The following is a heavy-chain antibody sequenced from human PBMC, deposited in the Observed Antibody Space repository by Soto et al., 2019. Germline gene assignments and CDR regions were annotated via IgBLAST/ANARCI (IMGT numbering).Heavy chain of an antibody. V-gene: IGHV4-34*01. CDR1: GGSFSGYY. J-gene: IGHJ5*02. Sequence: SETLSLTCAVYGGSFSGYYWSWIRQPPGKGLEWIGEINHSGSTNYNPSLKSRVTISVDTSKNQFSLKLGSVTAADTAVYYCARVSAAAAGTRINWFDPWGQGTLVTVSS. CDR3: ARVSAAAAGTRINWFDP. D-gene: IGHD6-13*01. CDR2: INHSGST.